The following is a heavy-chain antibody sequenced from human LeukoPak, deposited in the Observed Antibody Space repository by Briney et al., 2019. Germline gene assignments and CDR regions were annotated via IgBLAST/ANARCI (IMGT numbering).Heavy chain of an antibody. CDR1: GFTFTSCA. V-gene: IGHV3-23*01. Sequence: GGSLRLSCVASGFTFTSCAMSWVRQAPGKGLEWVSGITGNGGTAYYPGSVKGRFTISRDNSKNTLFLQMNSLRAEDTATYYCAKFTGTTIYYGVDVWGRGTTVTVSS. CDR2: ITGNGGTA. J-gene: IGHJ6*02. D-gene: IGHD1-7*01. CDR3: AKFTGTTIYYGVDV.